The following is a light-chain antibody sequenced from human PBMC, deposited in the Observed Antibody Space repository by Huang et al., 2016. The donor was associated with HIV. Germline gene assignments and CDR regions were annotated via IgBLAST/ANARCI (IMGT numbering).Light chain of an antibody. Sequence: DILLTQSPATLSLSPGERATLPCKSSQNVDNKDLDWYQQKPGQVPRPLIDAASSRAAGVPDRISGSGSGTEFTLTISRLEPEDFAVYYCQQYGSSHPDTFGQGTKLE. J-gene: IGKJ2*01. CDR1: QNVDNKD. CDR2: AAS. CDR3: QQYGSSHPDT. V-gene: IGKV3-20*01.